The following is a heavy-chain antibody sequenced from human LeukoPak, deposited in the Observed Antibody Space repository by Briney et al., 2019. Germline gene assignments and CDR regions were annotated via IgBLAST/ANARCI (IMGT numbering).Heavy chain of an antibody. J-gene: IGHJ4*02. CDR2: ISYDGSNK. CDR3: ARPDATPFDY. CDR1: GFTFSSYA. V-gene: IGHV3-30-3*01. Sequence: PGGSLRLSCVASGFTFSSYAMHWVRQAPGKGLEWVAVISYDGSNKYYADSVKGRFTISRDNSKNTLYLQMNSLRAEDTAVYYCARPDATPFDYWGQGTLVTVSS. D-gene: IGHD2-15*01.